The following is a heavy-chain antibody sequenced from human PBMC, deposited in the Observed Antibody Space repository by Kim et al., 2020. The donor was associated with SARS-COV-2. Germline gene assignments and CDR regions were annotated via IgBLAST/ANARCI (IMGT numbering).Heavy chain of an antibody. J-gene: IGHJ4*02. D-gene: IGHD6-13*01. CDR3: AKAGQRLVWGYFDY. Sequence: ADSVKGRSTIARANSKNTLYLQRNTGRAEDTALYYCAKAGQRLVWGYFDYWGQGTLVTVSS. V-gene: IGHV3-23*01.